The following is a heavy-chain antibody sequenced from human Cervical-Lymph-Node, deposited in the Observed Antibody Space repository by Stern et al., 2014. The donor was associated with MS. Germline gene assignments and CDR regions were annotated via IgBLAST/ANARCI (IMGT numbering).Heavy chain of an antibody. CDR3: ARVPEFLRFFYPDY. V-gene: IGHV4-31*03. CDR1: GGSVSSGSRY. CDR2: ISYSGNT. J-gene: IGHJ4*02. Sequence: QVQLVQSGPGLVKPSQTLSLTCTVSGGSVSSGSRYWSWIRQHPGKGLEWIGYISYSGNTYYSPSLQSRLTISMDTSKNQFSLKLRSVTAADTAIYYCARVPEFLRFFYPDYWGQGTLVTVSS. D-gene: IGHD3-3*01.